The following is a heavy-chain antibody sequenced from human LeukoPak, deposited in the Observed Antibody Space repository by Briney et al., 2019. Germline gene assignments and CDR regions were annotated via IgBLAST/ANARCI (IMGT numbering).Heavy chain of an antibody. CDR2: ISYDGSNK. CDR3: ARDLLIMVRGVIKGTPTDY. J-gene: IGHJ4*02. V-gene: IGHV3-30-3*01. CDR1: GFTFTSYA. D-gene: IGHD3-10*01. Sequence: GGSLRLSCAASGFTFTSYAMHWVRQAPGKGLEWVAVISYDGSNKYYAESVKGRFTISRGNSKNTLNQEMNSLRAEDTAVYYCARDLLIMVRGVIKGTPTDYWGQGTLVTVSS.